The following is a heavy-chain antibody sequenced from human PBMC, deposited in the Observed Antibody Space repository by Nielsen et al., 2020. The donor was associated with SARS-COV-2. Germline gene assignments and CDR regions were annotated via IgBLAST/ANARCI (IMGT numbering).Heavy chain of an antibody. J-gene: IGHJ4*02. CDR2: ITGTSSHI. D-gene: IGHD2-8*01. Sequence: GGSLRLSCAASGFAFSSYTMSWVRQAPGKGLEWVSFITGTSSHISYGDSVRGRFTISRDNAKNSLHLQMNSLRAEDTAVYYCARESGTNGVFEPTIFDYWGQGTLVTVSS. V-gene: IGHV3-21*01. CDR1: GFAFSSYT. CDR3: ARESGTNGVFEPTIFDY.